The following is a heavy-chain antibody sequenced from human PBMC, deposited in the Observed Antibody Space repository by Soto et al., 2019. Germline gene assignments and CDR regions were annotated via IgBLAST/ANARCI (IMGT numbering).Heavy chain of an antibody. CDR1: GFTFSSYS. Sequence: GGSLRLSCAASGFTFSSYSMNWVRQAPGKGLEWVSSISSSSSYIYYADSVKGRFTISRDNAKNSLYLQMNSLRAEDTAVYYCAREGAIAAAGSIEPFNWFDPWGQGTLVTVSS. CDR3: AREGAIAAAGSIEPFNWFDP. D-gene: IGHD6-13*01. CDR2: ISSSSSYI. J-gene: IGHJ5*02. V-gene: IGHV3-21*01.